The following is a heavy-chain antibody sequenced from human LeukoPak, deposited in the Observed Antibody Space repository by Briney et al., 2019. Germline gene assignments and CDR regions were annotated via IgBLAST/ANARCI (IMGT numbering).Heavy chain of an antibody. CDR1: GGSFSGYY. Sequence: SETLSLTCAVYGGSFSGYYWSWIRQPPGKGLEWIGEINHSGSTNYNPSLKSRVTISVDTSKNQFSLKLSSVTAADTAVYYCARARYYYYYYMDVWGKGTTVTVSS. V-gene: IGHV4-34*01. CDR3: ARARYYYYYYMDV. D-gene: IGHD1-14*01. CDR2: INHSGST. J-gene: IGHJ6*03.